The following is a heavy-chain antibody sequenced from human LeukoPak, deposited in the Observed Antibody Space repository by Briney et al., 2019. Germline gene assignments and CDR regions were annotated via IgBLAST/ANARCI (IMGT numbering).Heavy chain of an antibody. Sequence: SETLSLTCTVSGGSINNYNYYWGWIRQPPGKGLEWIGDIYYSGTTYYNPSLKSRVTISLDTSKNQFSLRLTSVTAADTAVYYCARQTGSGLFILPGGQGTLVTVSS. J-gene: IGHJ4*02. CDR3: ARQTGSGLFILP. CDR2: IYYSGTT. V-gene: IGHV4-39*01. D-gene: IGHD3/OR15-3a*01. CDR1: GGSINNYNYY.